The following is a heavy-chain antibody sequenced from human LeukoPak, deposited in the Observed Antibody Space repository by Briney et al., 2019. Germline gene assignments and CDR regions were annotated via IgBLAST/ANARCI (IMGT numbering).Heavy chain of an antibody. CDR1: GYSISSGYY. CDR3: ARVLAVAGVDY. J-gene: IGHJ4*02. Sequence: PSETLSLTCVVSGYSISSGYYWGWIRQPPGKGLEWIGGIYHSGSTYYNPSLKRRVTISVDTSKNQFSLKRSSVTAADTAVYYCARVLAVAGVDYWGQGTLVTVSS. D-gene: IGHD6-19*01. V-gene: IGHV4-38-2*01. CDR2: IYHSGST.